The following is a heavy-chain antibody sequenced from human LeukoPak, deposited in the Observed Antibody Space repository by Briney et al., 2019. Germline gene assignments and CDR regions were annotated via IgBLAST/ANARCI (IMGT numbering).Heavy chain of an antibody. CDR3: ARGLRGSGPLDY. Sequence: PGGSLRLSCAASGFTFSSYSMNWVRQAPGKGLEWVSSISSSSGYIYYADSVKGRFTISRGNAKNSLYLQMNSLRAEDTAVYYCARGLRGSGPLDYWGQGTLVTVSS. CDR1: GFTFSSYS. V-gene: IGHV3-21*01. J-gene: IGHJ4*02. D-gene: IGHD3-10*01. CDR2: ISSSSGYI.